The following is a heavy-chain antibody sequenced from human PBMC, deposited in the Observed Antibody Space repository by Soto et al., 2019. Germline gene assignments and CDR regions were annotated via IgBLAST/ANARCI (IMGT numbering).Heavy chain of an antibody. D-gene: IGHD6-13*01. CDR2: ISHRGTA. CDR3: ARVSATGTRWFDP. Sequence: PSETLSLTCTVSGGSISSGAYYWGWIRQHPGKGLEWIGYISHRGTAYYTPSLKSRVSLSFDPSKSQFSLNVTSLTAADTAVYYCARVSATGTRWFDPWGPGTRATVS. CDR1: GGSISSGAYY. V-gene: IGHV4-31*03. J-gene: IGHJ5*02.